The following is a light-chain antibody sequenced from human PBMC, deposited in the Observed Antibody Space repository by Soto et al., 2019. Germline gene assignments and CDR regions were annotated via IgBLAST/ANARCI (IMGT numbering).Light chain of an antibody. Sequence: QSMLTQPPSASVSPGQSVTISCTGTSSDIGGYNYVSWYQQHPGKAPKLMIYEVSKRPSGVPDRFSGSKSGNAAPLTVSGLQAEDEADYYCSSYAGSNNYVFGSGTKVTVL. CDR1: SSDIGGYNY. CDR3: SSYAGSNNYV. CDR2: EVS. V-gene: IGLV2-8*01. J-gene: IGLJ1*01.